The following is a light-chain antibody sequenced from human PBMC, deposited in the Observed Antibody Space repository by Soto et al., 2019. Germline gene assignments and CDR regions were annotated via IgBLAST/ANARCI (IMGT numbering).Light chain of an antibody. V-gene: IGKV3-11*01. Sequence: LTQSPPSLSTSVGDRATLSCRASQSVSSYLAWYQQKPGQAPRLLIYDASNRATGIPARFSGSGSGTDFTLTISSLEPEDFAVHYCQQRSNWPLTFGGGTKVDIK. CDR3: QQRSNWPLT. CDR2: DAS. CDR1: QSVSSY. J-gene: IGKJ4*01.